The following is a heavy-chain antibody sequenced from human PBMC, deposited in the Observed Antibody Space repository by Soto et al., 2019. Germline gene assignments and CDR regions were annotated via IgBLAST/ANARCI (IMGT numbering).Heavy chain of an antibody. Sequence: QVQLVQSGAELKKPGSSVKVSCKASGGNFSDHGISWVRQAPGQGLEWMGGIIALFGTTNYAHKFKGRVTITADESTSTVYMELTSLRFEDTAIYYCATARGTSWYNWFDPWGQGTLVIVSS. V-gene: IGHV1-69*01. CDR2: IIALFGTT. CDR1: GGNFSDHG. J-gene: IGHJ5*02. CDR3: ATARGTSWYNWFDP. D-gene: IGHD2-2*01.